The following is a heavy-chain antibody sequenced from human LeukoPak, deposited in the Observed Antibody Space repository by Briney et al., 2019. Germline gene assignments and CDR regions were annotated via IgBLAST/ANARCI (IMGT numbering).Heavy chain of an antibody. CDR1: GFTFSSYA. CDR2: ISYDGSNK. J-gene: IGHJ4*02. D-gene: IGHD5-18*01. CDR3: AKDGGRQNNYGLVD. Sequence: GGSLRLSCAASGFTFSSYAMHWVRQAPGKGLEWVAVISYDGSNKYYADSVKGRFTISRDNSKNTLYLQMNSLRAEDTAVYYCAKDGGRQNNYGLVDWGQGTLVTVSS. V-gene: IGHV3-30*04.